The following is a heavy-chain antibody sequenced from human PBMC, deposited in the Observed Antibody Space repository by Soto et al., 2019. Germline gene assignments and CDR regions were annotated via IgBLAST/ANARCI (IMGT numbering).Heavy chain of an antibody. CDR3: ARGTSGGRAFDI. Sequence: SVKVSCKASGGTFSSYAISWVRQAPGQGLEWMGGIIPIFGTANYAQKFQGRVTITADESTSTAYMELSSLRSEDTAVYYCARGTSGGRAFDIWGQGTMVTVSS. V-gene: IGHV1-69*13. CDR2: IIPIFGTA. J-gene: IGHJ3*02. CDR1: GGTFSSYA. D-gene: IGHD3-10*01.